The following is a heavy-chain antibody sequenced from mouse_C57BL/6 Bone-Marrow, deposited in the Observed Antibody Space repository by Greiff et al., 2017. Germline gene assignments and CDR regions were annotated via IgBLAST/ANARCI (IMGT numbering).Heavy chain of an antibody. J-gene: IGHJ1*03. D-gene: IGHD1-1*01. CDR1: GFTFSSYA. V-gene: IGHV5-4*01. CDR2: ISDGGSYT. CDR3: ARDQDGSSYWYCDG. Sequence: EVKLMESGGGLVKPGGSLKLSCAASGFTFSSYAMSWVRQTPEKRLEWVATISDGGSYTYYPDNVKGRFTISRDNAKNNLYLQMSHLKSEDTAMYYCARDQDGSSYWYCDGGGTGTTVTVSS.